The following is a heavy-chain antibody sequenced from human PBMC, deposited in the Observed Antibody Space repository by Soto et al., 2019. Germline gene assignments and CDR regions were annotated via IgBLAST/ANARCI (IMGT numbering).Heavy chain of an antibody. D-gene: IGHD6-13*01. Sequence: QVQLQESGPGLVKPSETLSLTCTVSGGSISSYYWSWIRQPAGKGLEWIGRIYTSGSTNYNPSLKSRVTMSVDTSKNQFSLKLSSMTAADTAVYYCARDRIAADHGDYFDYWGQGTLVTVSS. CDR3: ARDRIAADHGDYFDY. V-gene: IGHV4-4*07. CDR1: GGSISSYY. CDR2: IYTSGST. J-gene: IGHJ4*02.